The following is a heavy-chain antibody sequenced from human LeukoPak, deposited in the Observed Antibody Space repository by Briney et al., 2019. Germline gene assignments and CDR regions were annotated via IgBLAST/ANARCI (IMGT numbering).Heavy chain of an antibody. J-gene: IGHJ5*02. V-gene: IGHV3-7*01. CDR3: ARWTGVIDT. Sequence: GGSLRLSCVASGFTFENYWMHWVRQAPGKGPEWVANIKQDGSLEHYMDSVKGRFTISRDNAKNSLILQMDSLRAEDTAVYYCARWTGVIDTWGQGTLVTVSS. CDR2: IKQDGSLE. D-gene: IGHD2-21*01. CDR1: GFTFENYW.